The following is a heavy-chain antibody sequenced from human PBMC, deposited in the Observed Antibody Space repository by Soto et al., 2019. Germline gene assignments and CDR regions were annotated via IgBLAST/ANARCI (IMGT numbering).Heavy chain of an antibody. Sequence: PGGSLRLSCTASGFAFSHYWMHWVRQAPGKGLEWVANIKQDGSEKYYVDSVKGRFTISRDNAKNSLYLQMNSLRAEDTAVYYCVRATYFSDSSGYTPCLDYWGQGPMVTVYS. CDR2: IKQDGSEK. CDR1: GFAFSHYW. D-gene: IGHD3-22*01. J-gene: IGHJ4*02. V-gene: IGHV3-7*03. CDR3: VRATYFSDSSGYTPCLDY.